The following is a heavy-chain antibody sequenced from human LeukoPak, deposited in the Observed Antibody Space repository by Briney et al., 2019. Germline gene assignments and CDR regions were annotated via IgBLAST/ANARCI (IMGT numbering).Heavy chain of an antibody. CDR1: GFTFSIYA. D-gene: IGHD4-23*01. CDR3: AKDPNGDYVGAFDF. CDR2: ITATTRST. V-gene: IGHV3-23*01. Sequence: QPGGSLRLSCAGSGFTFSIYAMHWVRQAPGKGLEWVSTITATTRSTSYADSVKGRFTIPRDNSKRTLYLQMNSLRVEDTAMYYCAKDPNGDYVGAFDFWGQGTLVSVSS. J-gene: IGHJ3*01.